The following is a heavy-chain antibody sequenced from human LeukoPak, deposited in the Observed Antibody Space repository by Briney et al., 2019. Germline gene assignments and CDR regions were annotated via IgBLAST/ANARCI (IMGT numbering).Heavy chain of an antibody. V-gene: IGHV6-1*01. CDR3: ARSMSNGGFRLDY. J-gene: IGHJ4*02. Sequence: SQTLSLACAIAGDSVSSKNPAWNWIRQSPSRGLGWLGRTYYRSKWSFDYAVSVEGRITIKPDTSKNQFSLQLNSVTPEDTAVYYCARSMSNGGFRLDYWGQGSLVTVSS. D-gene: IGHD4-11*01. CDR1: GDSVSSKNPA. CDR2: TYYRSKWSF.